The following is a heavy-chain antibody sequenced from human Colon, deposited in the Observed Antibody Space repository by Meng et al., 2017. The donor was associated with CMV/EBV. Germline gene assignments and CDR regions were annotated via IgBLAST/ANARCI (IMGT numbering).Heavy chain of an antibody. CDR2: ISHSRST. CDR3: ARGVHKYVVPAAYYYYGMDV. J-gene: IGHJ6*02. CDR1: STNW. Sequence: STNWWIWVRQPPGKGLEWIGEISHSRSTNYNPSLKSRVTISVDKSKNQFSLKLSSVTAADTAVYYCARGVHKYVVPAAYYYYGMDVWGQGTTVTVSS. D-gene: IGHD2-2*01. V-gene: IGHV4-4*02.